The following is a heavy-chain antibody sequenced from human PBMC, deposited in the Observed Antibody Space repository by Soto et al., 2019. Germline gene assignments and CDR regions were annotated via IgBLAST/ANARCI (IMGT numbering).Heavy chain of an antibody. J-gene: IGHJ5*02. Sequence: ETLSLTCTVSGGAISGYYWTWVRQPAGKGLEWIGRIYSSGGTKYNPSLKSRVDMSLDMSKNQFSLRLSSVTAADTAVYYCARGQRFSDSFDPWGQGTLVTVSS. CDR2: IYSSGGT. V-gene: IGHV4-4*07. CDR1: GGAISGYY. CDR3: ARGQRFSDSFDP. D-gene: IGHD3-3*01.